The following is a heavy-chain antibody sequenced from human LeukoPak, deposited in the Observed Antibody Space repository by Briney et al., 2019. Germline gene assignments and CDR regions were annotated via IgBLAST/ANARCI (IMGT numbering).Heavy chain of an antibody. CDR2: MNPNSGNT. Sequence: GASVKVSCKASGYTFTSYDINWLRQATGQGLEWMGWMNPNSGNTGYAQKFQGRVTITRNTSISTAYMELSSLRSEDTAVYYCARGSRWFGELLRWGQGTLVTVSS. J-gene: IGHJ4*02. CDR1: GYTFTSYD. V-gene: IGHV1-8*03. D-gene: IGHD3-10*01. CDR3: ARGSRWFGELLR.